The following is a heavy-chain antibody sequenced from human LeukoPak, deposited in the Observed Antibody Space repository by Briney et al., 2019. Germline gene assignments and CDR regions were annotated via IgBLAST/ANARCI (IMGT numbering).Heavy chain of an antibody. CDR2: ISYSGST. CDR1: GGSFSGYY. D-gene: IGHD3-22*01. J-gene: IGHJ4*02. V-gene: IGHV4-59*01. Sequence: SETLSLTCTVSGGSFSGYYWSWIRQPPGKGLEWIGYISYSGSTNYKPSLKSRVTISLGASKNQFSLKLSSVTAADTAVYYCAGGGTYYYDSSGYYWGQGTLVTVSS. CDR3: AGGGTYYYDSSGYY.